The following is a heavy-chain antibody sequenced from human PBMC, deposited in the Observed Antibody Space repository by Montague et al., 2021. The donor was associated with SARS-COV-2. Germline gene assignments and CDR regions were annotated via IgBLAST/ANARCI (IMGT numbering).Heavy chain of an antibody. J-gene: IGHJ5*02. Sequence: SLRLSCEAYGFTFRDYNMSWVRQAPGKGLEWVSYISTFSGTIYYSDSVKGRFTISRDNARQSLYLQMNNLRAEDTAVYYCVREWAADCGDDCFIGWLDPWGQGTLATVSS. CDR3: VREWAADCGDDCFIGWLDP. V-gene: IGHV3-48*04. D-gene: IGHD2-21*02. CDR2: ISTFSGTI. CDR1: GFTFRDYN.